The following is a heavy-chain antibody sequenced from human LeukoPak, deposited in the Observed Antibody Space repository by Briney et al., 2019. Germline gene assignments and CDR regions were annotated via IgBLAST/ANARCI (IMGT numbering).Heavy chain of an antibody. J-gene: IGHJ3*02. CDR3: ARDRLTNDAFDI. CDR1: GFTFNSYW. CDR2: INSDGSGT. Sequence: PGGSLRLSCAASGFTFNSYWMHWVRQAPGKGLVWVSRINSDGSGTSDADFVKGRFTISRDNSKNTLYLQMNSLRAEDTATYYCARDRLTNDAFDIWGQGTMVTVPS. V-gene: IGHV3-74*01. D-gene: IGHD2-8*01.